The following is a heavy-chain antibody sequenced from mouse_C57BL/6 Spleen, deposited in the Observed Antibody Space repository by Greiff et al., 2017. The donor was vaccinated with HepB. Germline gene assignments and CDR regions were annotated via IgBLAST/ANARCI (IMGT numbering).Heavy chain of an antibody. CDR2: ISDGGSYT. CDR1: GFTFSSYA. CDR3: ARPYYGSSFPDY. V-gene: IGHV5-4*01. Sequence: EVQGVESGGGLVKPGGSLKLSCAASGFTFSSYAMSWVRQTPEKRLEWVATISDGGSYTDYPDNVKGRFTISRDNAKNNLYLQMSHLKSEDTAMYYCARPYYGSSFPDYWGQGTTLTVSS. D-gene: IGHD1-1*01. J-gene: IGHJ2*01.